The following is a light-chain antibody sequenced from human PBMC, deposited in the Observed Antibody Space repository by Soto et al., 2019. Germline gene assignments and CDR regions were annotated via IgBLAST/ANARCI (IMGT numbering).Light chain of an antibody. CDR2: GAS. V-gene: IGKV3-20*01. CDR3: QQYSMWLWT. CDR1: QSVSSSY. J-gene: IGKJ1*01. Sequence: SVLTQCPATRSLSKSVKAIRSGTASQSVSSSYLAWYQQKPGQAPRLLIYGASSRATGIPDRFSGSGSGTDFTLTISSLQSEDFAVYYCQQYSMWLWTFGQGSKVDIK.